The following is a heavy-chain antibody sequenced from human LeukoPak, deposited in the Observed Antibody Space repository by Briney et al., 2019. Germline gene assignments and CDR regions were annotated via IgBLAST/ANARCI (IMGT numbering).Heavy chain of an antibody. V-gene: IGHV1-69*01. CDR1: GGTFSSYA. CDR3: ARELELPAAFDI. Sequence: SVKVSCKASGGTFSSYAISWVRQAPGQGLEWMGGIIPIFGTANYAQKFQGRVTITADESTSTAYMELSSLRSDDTAVYYCARELELPAAFDIWGQGTMVTVSS. J-gene: IGHJ3*02. D-gene: IGHD1-7*01. CDR2: IIPIFGTA.